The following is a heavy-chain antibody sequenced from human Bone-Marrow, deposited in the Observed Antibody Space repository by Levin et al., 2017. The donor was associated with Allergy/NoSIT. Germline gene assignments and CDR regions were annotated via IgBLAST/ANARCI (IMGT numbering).Heavy chain of an antibody. CDR3: VRDLIEGENYIVMDV. V-gene: IGHV3-30-3*01. CDR2: ISFDGSDK. Sequence: GESLKISCATSGFSFSRYSIHWVRQAPGKGLEWVAVISFDGSDKYYADSVKGRFTISRDNSKNTLFLQMDSLEPEDTGIYYCVRDLIEGENYIVMDVWGQGTAVTVSS. CDR1: GFSFSRYS. D-gene: IGHD3-16*01. J-gene: IGHJ6*02.